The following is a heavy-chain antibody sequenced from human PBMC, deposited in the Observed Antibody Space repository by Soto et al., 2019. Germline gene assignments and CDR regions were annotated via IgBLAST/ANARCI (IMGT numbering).Heavy chain of an antibody. J-gene: IGHJ6*02. Sequence: GASVKVSCKASGYSFTSYGISWVRQAPGQGLDWMGWISAYNGNTKYAQDVQGRVTMTTDTSTSTAYMELRSLRSDDTAMYYCARFSGGSYNTYYCYHGMDVWGQGTTVTVSS. CDR3: ARFSGGSYNTYYCYHGMDV. V-gene: IGHV1-18*04. CDR2: ISAYNGNT. CDR1: GYSFTSYG. D-gene: IGHD2-15*01.